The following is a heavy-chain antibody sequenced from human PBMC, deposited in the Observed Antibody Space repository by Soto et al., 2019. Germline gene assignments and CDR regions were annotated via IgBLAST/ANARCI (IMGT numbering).Heavy chain of an antibody. CDR1: GGTFSSYS. CDR2: IIPIFGTA. J-gene: IGHJ4*02. V-gene: IGHV1-69*06. Sequence: SVKVSCKASGGTFSSYSISWVRQAPGQGLEWMGGIIPIFGTANYAQKFQGRVTITADKSTSTAYMELSSLRSEDTAVYYCARGYSSRLYYFDYWGQGTLVTVSS. CDR3: ARGYSSRLYYFDY. D-gene: IGHD6-13*01.